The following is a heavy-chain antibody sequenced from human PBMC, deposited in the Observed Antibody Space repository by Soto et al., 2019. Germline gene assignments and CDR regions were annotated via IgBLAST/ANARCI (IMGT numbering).Heavy chain of an antibody. Sequence: SETLSLTCTVSGDSISITSYYWGWVRQPPGKGLEWIGSIHYSGSTHYNPSLQSRVTISGDASKKQFSLKLRSVTATDTAVYYCASTKDETLYFDYWGQGTLVTVSS. CDR1: GDSISITSYY. D-gene: IGHD2-15*01. V-gene: IGHV4-39*01. CDR3: ASTKDETLYFDY. J-gene: IGHJ4*02. CDR2: IHYSGST.